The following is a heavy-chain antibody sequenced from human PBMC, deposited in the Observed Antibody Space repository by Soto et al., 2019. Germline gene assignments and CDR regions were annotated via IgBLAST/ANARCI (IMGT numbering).Heavy chain of an antibody. CDR3: ARDQLYYNDISGRPLNAFDV. CDR2: IGIGSSTK. D-gene: IGHD3-22*01. Sequence: GGSLRLSCGASGFTFRDYGGNWVRQAPGKGLEWVSYIGIGSSTKYYADSVKGRFTISRDNAKNSLYLQMNSLRAEDTAVYYCARDQLYYNDISGRPLNAFDVWGQGTMVTVSS. J-gene: IGHJ3*01. V-gene: IGHV3-48*01. CDR1: GFTFRDYG.